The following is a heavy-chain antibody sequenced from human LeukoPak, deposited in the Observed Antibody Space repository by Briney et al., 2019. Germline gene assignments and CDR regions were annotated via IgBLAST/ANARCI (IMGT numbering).Heavy chain of an antibody. D-gene: IGHD3-22*01. V-gene: IGHV3-23*01. Sequence: GGSPRLSCAASGFTFSSYAMSWVRQAPGKGLEWVSAISGSGGSTYYADSVKGRFTISRDNSKNTLYLQMNSLRAEDTAVYYCAKGPFWTMIVVVIGAIWFDPWGQGTLVTVSS. CDR2: ISGSGGST. CDR3: AKGPFWTMIVVVIGAIWFDP. CDR1: GFTFSSYA. J-gene: IGHJ5*02.